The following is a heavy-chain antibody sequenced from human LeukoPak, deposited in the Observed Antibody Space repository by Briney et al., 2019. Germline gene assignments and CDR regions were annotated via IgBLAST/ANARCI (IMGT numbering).Heavy chain of an antibody. V-gene: IGHV4-61*08. Sequence: KPSQTLSLTCTVSGGSISSGGYYWSWIRQPPGKGLEWIGYIYYSGSTNYNPSLKSRVTISVDTSKNQFSLKLSSVTAADTAVYYCAGGDYVLNWFDPWGQGTLVTVSS. CDR2: IYYSGST. J-gene: IGHJ5*02. CDR3: AGGDYVLNWFDP. D-gene: IGHD4-17*01. CDR1: GGSISSGGYY.